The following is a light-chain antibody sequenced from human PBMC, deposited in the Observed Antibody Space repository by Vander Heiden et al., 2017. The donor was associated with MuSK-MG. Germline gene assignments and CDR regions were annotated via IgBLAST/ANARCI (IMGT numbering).Light chain of an antibody. CDR3: QQYNNWPLYT. CDR1: QSVSSN. CDR2: GAS. Sequence: EILMTQSPATLSVSPGERATLSCRASQSVSSNLAWYQHKPGQAPRLLISGASTRATGVPARFSGSGSGTEFTLTISSLQSEDFAVYYCQQYNNWPLYTFGQGTKLEIK. J-gene: IGKJ2*01. V-gene: IGKV3-15*01.